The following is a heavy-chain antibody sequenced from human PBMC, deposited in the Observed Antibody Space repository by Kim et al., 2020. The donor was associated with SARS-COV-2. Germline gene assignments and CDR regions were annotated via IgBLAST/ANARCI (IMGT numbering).Heavy chain of an antibody. J-gene: IGHJ6*02. CDR2: ISYDGSNK. V-gene: IGHV3-30*04. Sequence: GGSLRLSCAASGFTFSRYAMHWVRQAPGKGLEWVAVISYDGSNKYYADSVKGRFTISRDNSKNTLYLQMNSLRAEDTAVYYCAIPGTLWSGERPVDYGMDVWGQGTTVTVSS. CDR1: GFTFSRYA. D-gene: IGHD3-10*01. CDR3: AIPGTLWSGERPVDYGMDV.